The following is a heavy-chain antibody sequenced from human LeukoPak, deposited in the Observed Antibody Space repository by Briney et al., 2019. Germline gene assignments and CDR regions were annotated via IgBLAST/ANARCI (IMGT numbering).Heavy chain of an antibody. CDR3: AREGTTGWAF. Sequence: PSETLSLTCTVSGGSISSSSYYWGWIRQPPGKGLEWIGSIYYSGSTKYNPSFNSRVTMSVDTSKNQFSLKLTSVTAADTAVYFCAREGTTGWAFWGQGTQVTVSS. CDR1: GGSISSSSYY. J-gene: IGHJ4*02. D-gene: IGHD1-1*01. V-gene: IGHV4-39*07. CDR2: IYYSGST.